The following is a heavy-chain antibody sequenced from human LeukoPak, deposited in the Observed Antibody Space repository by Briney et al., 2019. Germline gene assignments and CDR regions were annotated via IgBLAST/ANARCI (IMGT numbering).Heavy chain of an antibody. CDR1: GFTFSSYA. Sequence: GGSLRLSCAASGFTFSSYAMSWVRQAPGKGLEWVSGISGSGDNTYYADSVKGRFTISRDNSKNTLYVQVNSLGTEVTAAYYCAKGSYYDSSGSFYFDYWGQGTLVTVSS. V-gene: IGHV3-23*01. CDR2: ISGSGDNT. J-gene: IGHJ4*02. CDR3: AKGSYYDSSGSFYFDY. D-gene: IGHD3-22*01.